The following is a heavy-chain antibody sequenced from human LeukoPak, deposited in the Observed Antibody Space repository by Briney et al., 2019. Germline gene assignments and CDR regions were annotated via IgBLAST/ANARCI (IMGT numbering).Heavy chain of an antibody. CDR1: GYTFTGYY. CDR3: ARAPYSGYDYGG. V-gene: IGHV1-2*02. J-gene: IGHJ4*02. Sequence: ASVEVSCKASGYTFTGYYMHWVRQAPGQGLEWMGWINPNSGGTNYAQKFQGRVTMTRDTSISTAYMELSRLRSDDTAVYYCARAPYSGYDYGGWGQGTLVTVSS. CDR2: INPNSGGT. D-gene: IGHD5-12*01.